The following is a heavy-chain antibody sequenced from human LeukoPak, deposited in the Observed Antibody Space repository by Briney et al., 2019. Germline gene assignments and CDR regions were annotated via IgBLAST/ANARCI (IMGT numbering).Heavy chain of an antibody. D-gene: IGHD2-2*01. J-gene: IGHJ4*02. CDR3: AKDPGCSSTSCYLHGPVDY. CDR2: TSGSGGST. Sequence: GGSLRLSCAASGFTFSSYAMSWVRQAPGKGLEWVSATSGSGGSTYYADSVKGRFTISRDNSKNTLYLQMNSLRAEDTAVYDCAKDPGCSSTSCYLHGPVDYWGQGTLVTVSS. V-gene: IGHV3-23*01. CDR1: GFTFSSYA.